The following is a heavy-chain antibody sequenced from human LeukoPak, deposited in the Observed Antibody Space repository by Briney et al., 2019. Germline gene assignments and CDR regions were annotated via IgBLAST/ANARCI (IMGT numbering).Heavy chain of an antibody. CDR3: ARRRLRPSYGMDV. CDR2: IYSGGST. J-gene: IGHJ6*02. D-gene: IGHD2-21*01. V-gene: IGHV3-66*04. Sequence: GGSLRLSCAASGFTVSSNYMCWVRQAPGKGLEWVSVIYSGGSTYYADSVKGRFTISRDNSKNTLYLRMNNLRAEDTAVYYCARRRLRPSYGMDVWGQGTTVTVSS. CDR1: GFTVSSNY.